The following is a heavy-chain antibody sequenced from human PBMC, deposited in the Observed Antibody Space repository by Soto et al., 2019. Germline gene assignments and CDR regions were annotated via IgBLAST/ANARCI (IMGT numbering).Heavy chain of an antibody. D-gene: IGHD3-3*01. CDR3: AKDSSYYDFWSGYAAVSYRMDV. V-gene: IGHV3-23*01. CDR2: ISGSGGST. CDR1: GFTFSSYA. J-gene: IGHJ6*02. Sequence: PGGSLRLSCAASGFTFSSYAMSWVRQAPGKGLAWVSAISGSGGSTYYADSVKGRFTISRDNSKNTLYLQMNSLRAEDTAVYYCAKDSSYYDFWSGYAAVSYRMDVWGQGTTVTVSS.